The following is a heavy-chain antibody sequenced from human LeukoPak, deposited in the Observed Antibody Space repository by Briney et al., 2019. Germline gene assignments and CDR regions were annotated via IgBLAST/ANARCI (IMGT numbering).Heavy chain of an antibody. D-gene: IGHD5-18*01. J-gene: IGHJ2*01. Sequence: GESLKISCAASGFTVSSNYMSWVRQAPGKGLEWVSVSYSGGSTFYADSVKGRFTISRDTSKNTLYLQMNSLRTEDTAVYYCARGGLYVNTAMIRHWYFHIWGSGTLVTVSS. CDR3: ARGGLYVNTAMIRHWYFHI. CDR1: GFTVSSNY. V-gene: IGHV3-53*01. CDR2: SYSGGST.